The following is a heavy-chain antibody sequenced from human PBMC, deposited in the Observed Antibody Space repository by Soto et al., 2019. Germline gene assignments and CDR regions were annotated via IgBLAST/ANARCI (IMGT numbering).Heavy chain of an antibody. CDR1: GGSFSGYY. J-gene: IGHJ4*02. D-gene: IGHD3-22*01. Sequence: QVQLQQWGAGLLKPSETLSLTCAVYGGSFSGYYWTWIRQPPGKGLEWIGQINHSGRIKYNPSLKSRVNVSVDTSKNQFSLKLSSVTAADTAVYYCAGGHSTMIGGYWGQGTLVTVSS. CDR3: AGGHSTMIGGY. CDR2: INHSGRI. V-gene: IGHV4-34*01.